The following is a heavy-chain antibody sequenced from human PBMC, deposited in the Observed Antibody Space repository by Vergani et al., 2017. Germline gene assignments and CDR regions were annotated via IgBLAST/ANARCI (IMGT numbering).Heavy chain of an antibody. Sequence: QVQLVQSGAEVKTPGASVKVSCKASGYTFTSYDINWVRQATGQGLEWMGWMNPNSGNTGYAQKFQGRVTMTRNTSISTAYMELSSLRSEDTAVYYCARGNYDYVWGSYRYYYGMDVWGQGTTVTVSS. D-gene: IGHD3-16*02. V-gene: IGHV1-8*01. CDR1: GYTFTSYD. CDR3: ARGNYDYVWGSYRYYYGMDV. CDR2: MNPNSGNT. J-gene: IGHJ6*02.